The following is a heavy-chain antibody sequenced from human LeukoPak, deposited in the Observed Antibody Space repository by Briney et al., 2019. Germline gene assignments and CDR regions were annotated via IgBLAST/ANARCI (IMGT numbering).Heavy chain of an antibody. CDR1: GFTFDDYA. J-gene: IGHJ4*02. CDR2: ISWNSGSI. D-gene: IGHD4-17*01. V-gene: IGHV3-9*01. CDR3: AKDTSPTTVTTFDY. Sequence: SLRLSCAASGFTFDDYAMHWVRQAPGKGLEWVSGISWNSGSIGYADSVKGRFTISRDNAKNSLYLQMNSLRAEDTALYYCAKDTSPTTVTTFDYWGRGTLVTVSS.